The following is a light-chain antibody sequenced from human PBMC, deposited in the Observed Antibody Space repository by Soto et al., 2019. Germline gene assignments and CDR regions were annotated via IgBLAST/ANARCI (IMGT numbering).Light chain of an antibody. CDR3: QQYGTSPRT. CDR2: GAS. J-gene: IGKJ5*01. Sequence: EIVLTQSPGTLSLSPGEIATLSCRASQSVSSNLAWYQQKPGRAPRLLISGASRRATGIPDRFSGSGSGTDFTLTITSLEPEDFAVYYCQQYGTSPRTFGQGTRLEIK. V-gene: IGKV3-20*01. CDR1: QSVSSN.